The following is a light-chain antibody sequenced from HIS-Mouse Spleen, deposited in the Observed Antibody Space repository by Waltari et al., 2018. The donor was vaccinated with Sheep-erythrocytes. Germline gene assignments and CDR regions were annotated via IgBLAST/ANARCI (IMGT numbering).Light chain of an antibody. J-gene: IGKJ1*01. V-gene: IGKV1-6*01. CDR3: LQDYNYPWT. Sequence: AIQMTQSPPSLSASVGDRVTNTCRASQGIRNDLGWYNQKPGKAPKLLTYAASMLLSGVPSRFSGSGSGTDFTLTISSLQPEDFATYYCLQDYNYPWTFGQGTKVEIK. CDR1: QGIRND. CDR2: AAS.